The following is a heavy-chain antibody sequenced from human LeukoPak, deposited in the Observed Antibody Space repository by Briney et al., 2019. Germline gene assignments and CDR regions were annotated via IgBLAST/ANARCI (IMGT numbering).Heavy chain of an antibody. Sequence: GGSLRLSCAASGFTFSSYAMHWVRQAPGKGLEWVAVISYDGSNKYYADSVKGRFTISRDNSKNTVYLQMNSLRAEDTAVYYCAKDSGYNYGPNGYWGQGTLVTVSS. CDR1: GFTFSSYA. CDR2: ISYDGSNK. V-gene: IGHV3-30-3*01. J-gene: IGHJ4*02. CDR3: AKDSGYNYGPNGY. D-gene: IGHD5-18*01.